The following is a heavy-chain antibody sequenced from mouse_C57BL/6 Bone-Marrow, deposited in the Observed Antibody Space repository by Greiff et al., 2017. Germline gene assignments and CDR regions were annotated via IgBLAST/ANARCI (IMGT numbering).Heavy chain of an antibody. CDR1: GYTFTDYY. D-gene: IGHD1-1*01. V-gene: IGHV1-76*01. J-gene: IGHJ4*01. Sequence: QVQLQQSGAELARPGASVKLSCKASGYTFTDYYINWVKQRPGQGLEWIARIYPGSGNTNYNEKFKGKATLTAEKSSSTAYMQLSSLTSEVSSVDFGARGGAAGSSPYYAMDYWGQGTSVTVSS. CDR3: ARGGAAGSSPYYAMDY. CDR2: IYPGSGNT.